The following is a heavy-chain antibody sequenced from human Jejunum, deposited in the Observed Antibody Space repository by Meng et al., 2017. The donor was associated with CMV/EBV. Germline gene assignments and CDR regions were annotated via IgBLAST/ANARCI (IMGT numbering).Heavy chain of an antibody. D-gene: IGHD3-9*01. CDR2: IGPTRGDT. CDR1: RYSYLVCY. Sequence: CNTSRYSYLVCYIHCLRQAPEQGPRWMACIGPTRGDTHSPQKFRGSVTMSRNTSINTAYMELSGLTSDDTALCYCARAFLGFDYDTDYWGQGTLVTVSS. V-gene: IGHV1-2*02. CDR3: ARAFLGFDYDTDY. J-gene: IGHJ4*02.